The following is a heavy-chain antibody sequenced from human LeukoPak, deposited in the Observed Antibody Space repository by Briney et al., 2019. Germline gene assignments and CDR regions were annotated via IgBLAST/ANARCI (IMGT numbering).Heavy chain of an antibody. CDR2: IYHSGST. CDR3: ARLYDFWSGYELDY. D-gene: IGHD3-3*01. Sequence: SETLSLTCAVYGGSFSGYYWGWVRQPPGKGREWIGSIYHSGSTYYTPSLKSRVTISVDTSKNQFSLKLSSVTAADTAVYYCARLYDFWSGYELDYWGQGTLVTVSS. V-gene: IGHV4-38-2*01. J-gene: IGHJ4*02. CDR1: GGSFSGYY.